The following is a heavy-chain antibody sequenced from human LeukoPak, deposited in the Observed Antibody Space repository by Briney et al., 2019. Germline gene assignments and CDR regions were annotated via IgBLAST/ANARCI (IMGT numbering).Heavy chain of an antibody. V-gene: IGHV3-66*01. Sequence: GGSLRLSCAASEFTVSSNYMSWVRQAPGKGLEWVSLIYSGGSTYYADSVKGRFTISRDNSKNTLYLQMNSLRAEDTAVYYCARDRYYYDSSGYYVFDYWGQGTLVTVSS. CDR3: ARDRYYYDSSGYYVFDY. J-gene: IGHJ4*02. CDR1: EFTVSSNY. CDR2: IYSGGST. D-gene: IGHD3-22*01.